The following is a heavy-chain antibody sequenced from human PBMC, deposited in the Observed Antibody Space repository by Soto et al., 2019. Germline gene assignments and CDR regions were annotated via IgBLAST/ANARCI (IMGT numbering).Heavy chain of an antibody. J-gene: IGHJ4*02. Sequence: EVQLLESGGGLVQPGGSLRLSCAASGFTFNACAMTWVRQAPGKGLEWVSAIGGSGGNRYYADSVRGRFTISRDNSKDTVDLQMNSLRVEDTAVYYCARVASDYINSVDNWGQGILVTVSS. CDR3: ARVASDYINSVDN. V-gene: IGHV3-23*01. CDR1: GFTFNACA. CDR2: IGGSGGNR. D-gene: IGHD4-4*01.